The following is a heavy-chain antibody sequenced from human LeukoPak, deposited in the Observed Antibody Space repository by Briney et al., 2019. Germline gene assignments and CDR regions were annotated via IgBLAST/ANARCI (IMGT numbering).Heavy chain of an antibody. V-gene: IGHV3-74*01. CDR2: INTDGSST. D-gene: IGHD6-19*01. CDR1: GFTFSSYW. Sequence: PGGSLRLSCAASGFTFSSYWMHWVRQAPGKGLVWVSRINTDGSSTSYADSVKGRFTISRDNSKNTLYLQMNSLRAEDTAVYYCARVRAFGYSSGEYWGQGTLVTVSS. J-gene: IGHJ1*01. CDR3: ARVRAFGYSSGEY.